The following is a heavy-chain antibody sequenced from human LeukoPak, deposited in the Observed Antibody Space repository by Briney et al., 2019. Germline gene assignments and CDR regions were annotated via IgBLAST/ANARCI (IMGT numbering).Heavy chain of an antibody. Sequence: GGSLRLSCAASGFTLNNYAMSWVRQAPGKGLEWVSAISGNGGSTKYAESVKGRFTISRDTSKNTLYLQMNSLRAEDTAVYYCAKDIEASGYSGYDADAFDIWGQGTMVTVSS. CDR3: AKDIEASGYSGYDADAFDI. CDR2: ISGNGGST. J-gene: IGHJ3*02. D-gene: IGHD5-12*01. V-gene: IGHV3-23*01. CDR1: GFTLNNYA.